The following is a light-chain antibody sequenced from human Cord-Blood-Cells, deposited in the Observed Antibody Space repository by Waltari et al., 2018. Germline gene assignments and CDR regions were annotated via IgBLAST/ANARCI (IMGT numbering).Light chain of an antibody. CDR1: QSVSSY. Sequence: ILFPQSPATLSLSPVGRATLSCRASQSVSSYLAWYQQKPGQAPRLLIYDASNRATGIPARFSGSGSGTDFTLTISSLEPEDFAVYYCQQRSNWPGTFGQGTKVEIK. CDR2: DAS. J-gene: IGKJ1*01. V-gene: IGKV3-11*01. CDR3: QQRSNWPGT.